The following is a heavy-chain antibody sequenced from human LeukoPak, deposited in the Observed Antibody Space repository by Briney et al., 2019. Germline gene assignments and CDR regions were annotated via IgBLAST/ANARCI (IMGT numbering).Heavy chain of an antibody. V-gene: IGHV4-4*07. CDR2: IYTSGST. Sequence: NPSDTLSLTCTVCGRSISRYYWSWIRQPAGKGLEWIGRIYTSGSTNYNPSLKSRVTMSVGTSKNQFSLKLSSVTAADTAVYYCARCSTGTYYYYYYMDVWGKGTTVTVSS. CDR1: GRSISRYY. J-gene: IGHJ6*03. CDR3: ARCSTGTYYYYYYMDV. D-gene: IGHD1-1*01.